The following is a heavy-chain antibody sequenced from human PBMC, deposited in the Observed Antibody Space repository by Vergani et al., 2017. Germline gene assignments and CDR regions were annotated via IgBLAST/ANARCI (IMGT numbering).Heavy chain of an antibody. CDR1: GVSIKSGFW. CDR3: VGAEGGDVAXDERGYFYYGMDV. V-gene: IGHV4-4*02. CDR2: IYYTGIT. J-gene: IGHJ6*02. D-gene: IGHD3-16*01. Sequence: QVKLQESGPGLVKPSETLSLTCAVSGVSIKSGFWWNWVRQPPCKGLEWIGEIYYTGITNYNSSVKSRVSMAVDTSKNQFSLNLTSVTAADTSMYYCVGAEGGDVAXDERGYFYYGMDVWGQGTTVTVSS.